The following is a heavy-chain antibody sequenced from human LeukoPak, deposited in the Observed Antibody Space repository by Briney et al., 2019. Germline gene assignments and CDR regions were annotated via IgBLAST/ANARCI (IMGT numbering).Heavy chain of an antibody. Sequence: GGSLRLSCAASGFTFSSYSMNWVRQAPGKGLEWVSTISGSGDSTYYADSVKGRVTISRDNFKNTLNLQMDSLRADDTAVYYCATRGLYYTYYMDVWGKGTTVTVSS. J-gene: IGHJ6*03. CDR1: GFTFSSYS. CDR2: ISGSGDST. V-gene: IGHV3-23*01. CDR3: ATRGLYYTYYMDV. D-gene: IGHD3-10*01.